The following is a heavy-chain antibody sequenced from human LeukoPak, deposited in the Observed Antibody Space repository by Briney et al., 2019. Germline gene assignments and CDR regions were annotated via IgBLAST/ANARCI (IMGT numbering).Heavy chain of an antibody. Sequence: SETLSLTCTVSGGSISSYYWSWIRQPAGKGLEWIGRIYTSGSTNYNPSLKSRVTMSVDTSKNQLSLKLSSVTAADTAVYYCARGGSGSLALSWFDPWGQGTLVTVSS. D-gene: IGHD3-10*01. J-gene: IGHJ5*02. CDR2: IYTSGST. V-gene: IGHV4-4*07. CDR3: ARGGSGSLALSWFDP. CDR1: GGSISSYY.